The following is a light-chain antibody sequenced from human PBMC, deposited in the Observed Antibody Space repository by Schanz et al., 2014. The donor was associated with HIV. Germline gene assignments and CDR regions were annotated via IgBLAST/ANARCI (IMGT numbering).Light chain of an antibody. Sequence: QSVLTQPPSASGTPGQRVTISCSGSSSNIGSYTVNWYQQVPGTAPKLLMYSNNQRPSGVPDRLSGSKSGTSASLAISGLQFEDEADYYCAAWDDSLNGLVFGGGTKLTVL. J-gene: IGLJ3*02. CDR3: AAWDDSLNGLV. CDR1: SSNIGSYT. CDR2: SNN. V-gene: IGLV1-44*01.